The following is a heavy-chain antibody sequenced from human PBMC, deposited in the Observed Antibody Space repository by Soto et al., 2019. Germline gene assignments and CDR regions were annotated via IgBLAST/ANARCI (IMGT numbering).Heavy chain of an antibody. CDR1: GGSISSGGYY. V-gene: IGHV4-31*03. CDR2: IYYSGST. CDR3: ASMVRGVIPYYFDY. D-gene: IGHD3-10*01. J-gene: IGHJ4*02. Sequence: QVQLQESGPGLVKPSQTLSLTCTVSGGSISSGGYYWSWIRQHPGKGLEWIGYIYYSGSTYYNPSLQRRVTISVDTSKNQFSLKLSSVTAADTAVYYCASMVRGVIPYYFDYWGQGTLVTVSS.